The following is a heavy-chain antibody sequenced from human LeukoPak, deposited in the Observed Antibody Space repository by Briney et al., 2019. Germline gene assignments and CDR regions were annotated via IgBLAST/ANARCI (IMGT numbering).Heavy chain of an antibody. CDR2: INHSGST. CDR1: GGSFSGYY. CDR3: ARVTGWFGELSPPG. J-gene: IGHJ4*02. D-gene: IGHD3-10*01. Sequence: PSETLSLTCAVYGGSFSGYYWSWIRQPPGKGLEWIGEINHSGSTNYNPSLKSRVTISVDTSKNQFSPKLSSVTAADTAVYYCARVTGWFGELSPPGWGQGTLVTVSS. V-gene: IGHV4-34*01.